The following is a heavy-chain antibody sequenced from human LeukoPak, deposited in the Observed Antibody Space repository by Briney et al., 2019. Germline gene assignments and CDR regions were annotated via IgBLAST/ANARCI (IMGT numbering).Heavy chain of an antibody. CDR3: ARTQYYYDSSGYSEAFDI. CDR2: ISSSSSTI. Sequence: GSLRLSCAASGFTFSTYWMTWVRQAPGKGLEWVSYISSSSSTIYYADSVKGRFTISRDNAKNSLYLQMNSLRAEGTAVYYCARTQYYYDSSGYSEAFDIWGQGTMVTVSS. D-gene: IGHD3-22*01. V-gene: IGHV3-48*01. J-gene: IGHJ3*02. CDR1: GFTFSTYW.